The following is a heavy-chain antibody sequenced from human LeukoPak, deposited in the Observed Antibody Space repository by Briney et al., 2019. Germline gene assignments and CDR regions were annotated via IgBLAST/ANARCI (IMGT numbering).Heavy chain of an antibody. V-gene: IGHV3-72*01. D-gene: IGHD1-26*01. CDR3: ARDWATALDY. Sequence: PGGSLRLSCAASGFTFTARYMDWVRQAPGKGLEWVGRITNKPKSYSTQYAASVKGRFTISRDDSKNSLYLQMNSLKIEDTAVYYCARDWATALDYWGQGTPVTVSS. CDR2: ITNKPKSYST. CDR1: GFTFTARY. J-gene: IGHJ4*02.